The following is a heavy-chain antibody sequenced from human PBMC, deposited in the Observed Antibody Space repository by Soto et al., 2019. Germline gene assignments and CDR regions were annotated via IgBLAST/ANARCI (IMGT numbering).Heavy chain of an antibody. J-gene: IGHJ4*02. CDR1: GGSISSGGYY. CDR3: ARLCTFRSARPSVAVDY. CDR2: IYYSGST. V-gene: IGHV4-31*03. D-gene: IGHD6-6*01. Sequence: QVQLQESGPGLVKPSQTLSLTCTVSGGSISSGGYYWSWIRQHPGKGLEWIGYIYYSGSTYYNPSLKSRVTISVDTSKNQFSLKLSSVTAADTAVYYCARLCTFRSARPSVAVDYWGQGTLVTVSS.